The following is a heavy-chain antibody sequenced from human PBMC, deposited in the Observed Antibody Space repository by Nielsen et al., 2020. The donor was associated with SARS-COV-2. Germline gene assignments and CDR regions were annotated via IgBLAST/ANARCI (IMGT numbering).Heavy chain of an antibody. J-gene: IGHJ5*02. V-gene: IGHV4-39*01. CDR2: IYYSGST. D-gene: IGHD3-3*01. CDR3: ARTMIFGVVINGGWFDP. CDR1: GGSISSSSYY. Sequence: SETLSFTCTVSGGSISSSSYYWGWIRQPPGKGLEWIGSIYYSGSTYYNPSLKSRVTISVDTSKNQFSLKLSSVTAADTAVYYCARTMIFGVVINGGWFDPWGQGTLVTVSS.